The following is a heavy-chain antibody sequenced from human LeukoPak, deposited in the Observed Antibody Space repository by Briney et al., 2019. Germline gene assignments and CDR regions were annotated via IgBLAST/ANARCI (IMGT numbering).Heavy chain of an antibody. V-gene: IGHV1-69*13. D-gene: IGHD6-19*01. Sequence: SVKVSCKASGYTFTSYGISWVRQAPGQGLEWMGGIIPIFGTANYAQKFQGRVTITADESTSTAYMELSSLRSEDTAVYYCARDGTDGWYWFDPWGQGTLVTVSS. CDR2: IIPIFGTA. CDR3: ARDGTDGWYWFDP. CDR1: GYTFTSYG. J-gene: IGHJ5*02.